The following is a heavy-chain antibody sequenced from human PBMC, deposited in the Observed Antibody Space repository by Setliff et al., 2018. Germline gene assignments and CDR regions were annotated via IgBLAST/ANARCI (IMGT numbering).Heavy chain of an antibody. V-gene: IGHV3-23*01. CDR3: AKDFRDLGYSDY. Sequence: PGGSLRLSCAASGFTLSTAWMNWVRQAPGKGLEWVSAISGSGGSTYYADSVKGRFTISRDNSKNTLYLQMNSLRAEDTAVYYCAKDFRDLGYSDYWGQGTLVTVSS. J-gene: IGHJ4*02. CDR2: ISGSGGST. CDR1: GFTLSTAW.